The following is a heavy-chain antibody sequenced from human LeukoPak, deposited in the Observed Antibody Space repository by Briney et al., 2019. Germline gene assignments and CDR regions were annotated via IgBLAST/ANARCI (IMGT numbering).Heavy chain of an antibody. J-gene: IGHJ4*02. V-gene: IGHV4-4*07. Sequence: SETLSLTCSVSGGSINNYYWTWIRQPAGQGLEWIGRIYSGGDTYYNPSLKSRVTMSVDTSKNQFSLKLNSVTAADTAVYYCARDAYYYDTSGYYIVDCWGQGTLVTVSS. CDR1: GGSINNYY. CDR2: IYSGGDT. CDR3: ARDAYYYDTSGYYIVDC. D-gene: IGHD3-22*01.